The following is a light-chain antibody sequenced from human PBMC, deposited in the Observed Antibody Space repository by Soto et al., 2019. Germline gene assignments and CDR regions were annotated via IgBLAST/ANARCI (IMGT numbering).Light chain of an antibody. Sequence: QSVLTQPPSVSGAPGQRVTISCTGSTSNIGAGYDVHWYQQLPGTAPKLLIYVNNNRPSGVPDRFSGSKSGTSASLAITGLQAEDEADYYCQSFDSRLSGSVFGGGTKLTVL. J-gene: IGLJ2*01. CDR3: QSFDSRLSGSV. CDR2: VNN. CDR1: TSNIGAGYD. V-gene: IGLV1-40*01.